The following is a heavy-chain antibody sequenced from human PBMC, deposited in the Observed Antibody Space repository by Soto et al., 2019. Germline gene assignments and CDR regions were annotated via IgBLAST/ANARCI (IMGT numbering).Heavy chain of an antibody. CDR1: GYIFTSYW. J-gene: IGHJ5*02. V-gene: IGHV5-10-1*01. CDR3: AIYYYDSSGYYGIWFDP. D-gene: IGHD3-22*01. Sequence: PGESLKISCKGSGYIFTSYWITWVRQMPGKGLEWMGKIDPSDSYTNYSPSFQGHVTISADKSFSTVYLQWSSLKASDSAMYYCAIYYYDSSGYYGIWFDPWGQGTLVTVSS. CDR2: IDPSDSYT.